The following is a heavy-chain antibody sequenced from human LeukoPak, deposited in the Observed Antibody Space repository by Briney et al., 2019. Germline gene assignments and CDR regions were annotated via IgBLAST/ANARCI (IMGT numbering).Heavy chain of an antibody. CDR2: ISGSGVNT. D-gene: IGHD2-15*01. J-gene: IGHJ4*02. V-gene: IGHV3-23*01. Sequence: GGSLSLTCADSGFIFNNCDMSWVRQAPGKGLEWVSSISGSGVNTYYADSVKGRFTISRDNSKNTLYLQMNSLRAGDTAVYYCAKDYAAGRPYYFDHWGQGTLVTVSS. CDR3: AKDYAAGRPYYFDH. CDR1: GFIFNNCD.